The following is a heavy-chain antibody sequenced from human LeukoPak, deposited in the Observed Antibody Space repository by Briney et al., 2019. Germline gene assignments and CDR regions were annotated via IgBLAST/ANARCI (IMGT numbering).Heavy chain of an antibody. CDR3: ARGLNVLRFLEWLPVFDY. V-gene: IGHV4-4*07. CDR1: GGSISSYY. D-gene: IGHD3-3*01. J-gene: IGHJ4*02. CDR2: IYTSGST. Sequence: SETLSLTCTVSGGSISSYYWSWIRQPAGKGLEWIGRIYTSGSTNYNPSLKSRVTMSVDTSKNQFSLKLSSVTAADTAVYYCARGLNVLRFLEWLPVFDYWGQGTLVTVSS.